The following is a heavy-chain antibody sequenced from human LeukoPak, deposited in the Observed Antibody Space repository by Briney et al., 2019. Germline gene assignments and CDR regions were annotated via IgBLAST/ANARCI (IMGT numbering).Heavy chain of an antibody. Sequence: GESLRLSCAASGFTFRSHWMHWVRQAPGKGLVWVSSMNSDGSSTTYAESVKGRFTISRDNAKNSVYLQMNSLRAEDTAVYYCTRAVAADDFSPGYWGQGTLVTVSS. CDR2: MNSDGSST. J-gene: IGHJ4*02. V-gene: IGHV3-74*01. D-gene: IGHD3/OR15-3a*01. CDR1: GFTFRSHW. CDR3: TRAVAADDFSPGY.